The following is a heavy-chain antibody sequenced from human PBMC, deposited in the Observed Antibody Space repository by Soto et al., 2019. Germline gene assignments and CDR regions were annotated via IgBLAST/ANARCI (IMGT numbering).Heavy chain of an antibody. CDR1: GGPISSGTYY. D-gene: IGHD3-3*01. J-gene: IGHJ5*02. CDR2: IYYSGST. V-gene: IGHV4-31*03. CDR3: ARWWSGSRQGFDP. Sequence: SETLSLTCTVSGGPISSGTYYWSWIRQHPGKGLEWIGYIYYSGSTYYNPSLKSRVTISVDTSKNQFSLKLSSVTAADAAVYYCARWWSGSRQGFDPWGQGTLVTVSS.